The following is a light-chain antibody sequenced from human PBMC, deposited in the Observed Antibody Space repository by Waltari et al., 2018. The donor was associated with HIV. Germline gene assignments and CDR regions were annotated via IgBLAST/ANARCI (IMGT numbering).Light chain of an antibody. CDR3: HHYNNRPPIT. Sequence: EIVMTQSPATLSVSPGESATLSCRASQSLSTNLAWYQQKPGQAPRLLIYGASTRATGIPARFSGSGSEREFTLTITSLQSEDFAVYYCHHYNNRPPITFGQGTRLDIK. V-gene: IGKV3-15*01. CDR2: GAS. J-gene: IGKJ5*01. CDR1: QSLSTN.